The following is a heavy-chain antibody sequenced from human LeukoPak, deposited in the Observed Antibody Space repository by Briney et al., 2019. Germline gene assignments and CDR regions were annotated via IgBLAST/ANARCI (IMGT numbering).Heavy chain of an antibody. J-gene: IGHJ3*02. CDR3: ARDPGYSSTGVDAFDI. Sequence: GRSLRLSCTAPGFAFSIYEMDWVRQAPGKGLEWVSYISSSGSYIQYAESVKGRFTISRDNAEKSLFLQMNSLRDEDTAVYYCARDPGYSSTGVDAFDIWGRGTMVTVSS. CDR2: ISSSGSYI. V-gene: IGHV3-48*03. CDR1: GFAFSIYE. D-gene: IGHD6-13*01.